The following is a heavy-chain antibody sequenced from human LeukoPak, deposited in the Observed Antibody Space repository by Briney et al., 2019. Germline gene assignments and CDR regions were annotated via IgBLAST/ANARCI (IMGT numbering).Heavy chain of an antibody. CDR1: GGTFSSYA. CDR3: ARAPGCSSTSCPTYYYYYYMDV. CDR2: IIPIFGTA. V-gene: IGHV1-69*05. Sequence: SVKVSCKASGGTFSSYAISWVRQAPGQGLEWMGGIIPIFGTANYAQKFQGRVTITTDESTSTAYMELSSLRSEDTAVYYCARAPGCSSTSCPTYYYYYYMDVWGKGTTVTVSS. J-gene: IGHJ6*03. D-gene: IGHD2-2*01.